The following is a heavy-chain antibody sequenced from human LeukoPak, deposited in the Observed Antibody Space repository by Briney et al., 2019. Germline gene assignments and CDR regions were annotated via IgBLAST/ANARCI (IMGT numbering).Heavy chain of an antibody. CDR3: ARHKTAQLLSTNWFDP. CDR2: IYYSGST. V-gene: IGHV4-39*01. J-gene: IGHJ5*02. D-gene: IGHD2-2*01. Sequence: ASETLSLTCTVSGDSINTGLYYWAWLRQPPGKGLEWIGNIYYSGSTYYNPSLKSRVTISVHMSKNQFYLRPTSVTAADTALYFCARHKTAQLLSTNWFDPWGQGTLVTVSS. CDR1: GDSINTGLYY.